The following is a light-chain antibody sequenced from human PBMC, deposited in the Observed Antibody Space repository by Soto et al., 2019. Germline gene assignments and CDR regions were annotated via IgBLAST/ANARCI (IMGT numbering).Light chain of an antibody. V-gene: IGLV2-14*01. J-gene: IGLJ1*01. CDR2: EVR. CDR3: ISYRGSDTSYV. CDR1: SSDIGSYNY. Sequence: QSALTQPAFVSGSPGQSITISCTGTSSDIGSYNYVAWYQQFPCKTPKHIIYEVRNRPSGVSFRFSGSKSGNTASLTISGLQAEDEADYYCISYRGSDTSYVFGTGTKVTVL.